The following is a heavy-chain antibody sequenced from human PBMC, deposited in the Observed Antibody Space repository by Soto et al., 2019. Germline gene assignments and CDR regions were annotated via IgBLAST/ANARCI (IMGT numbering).Heavy chain of an antibody. CDR1: GFTFSNAW. V-gene: IGHV3-15*01. CDR3: TTPIAAAGTSVYYYYMDV. J-gene: IGHJ6*03. CDR2: IKGKTDGGTT. D-gene: IGHD6-13*01. Sequence: GGSLRLSCAASGFTFSNAWMSWVRQAPGKGLEWVGRIKGKTDGGTTDYAAPVKGRFTISRDDSKNTLYLQMNRLKTEDTAVYYFTTPIAAAGTSVYYYYMDVWGKGTTVTVSS.